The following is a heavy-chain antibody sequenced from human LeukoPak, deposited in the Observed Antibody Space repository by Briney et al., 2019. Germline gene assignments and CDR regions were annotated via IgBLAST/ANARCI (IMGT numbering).Heavy chain of an antibody. CDR1: GFTVSSSY. V-gene: IGHV3-53*01. Sequence: GGSLRLSCAASGFTVSSSYMSWVRQAPGKGLEWLSVIYSGGSTYYADSVKGRFTISRDNSKNTLYLHMNSLRAEDSAVYYCARPWSGPNDYWGQGTLVTVSS. D-gene: IGHD3-3*01. J-gene: IGHJ4*02. CDR3: ARPWSGPNDY. CDR2: IYSGGST.